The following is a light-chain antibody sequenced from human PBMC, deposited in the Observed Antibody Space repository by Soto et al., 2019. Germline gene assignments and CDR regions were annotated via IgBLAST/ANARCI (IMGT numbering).Light chain of an antibody. CDR1: SSDVGVYKY. J-gene: IGLJ1*01. CDR2: DVI. Sequence: QSVLIQPRSVSGSPGQSVTISCTGTSSDVGVYKYVSWYRQHPGKAPKLMIYDVITRPSGVPDRFSGSKSGNTASLTISGLQAEDEADYYCCSYAGDYTFVFGSGIKLTVL. V-gene: IGLV2-11*01. CDR3: CSYAGDYTFV.